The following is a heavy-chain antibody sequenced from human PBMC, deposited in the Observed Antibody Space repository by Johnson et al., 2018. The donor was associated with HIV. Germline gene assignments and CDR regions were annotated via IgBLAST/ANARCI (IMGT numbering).Heavy chain of an antibody. CDR3: TRDRDGVGVS. J-gene: IGHJ3*01. V-gene: IGHV3-72*01. Sequence: MLLVESGGALVQPGGSLRLSCVASGFSFSDRFMDWVRQAPGKGREWIGRIRNKAHRYSTEYAASVKGRFTISRDDSKNSLSLQMSSLKTEDTAVYYCTRDRDGVGVSWGQGTMVTVSS. CDR1: GFSFSDRF. CDR2: IRNKAHRYST. D-gene: IGHD3-10*01.